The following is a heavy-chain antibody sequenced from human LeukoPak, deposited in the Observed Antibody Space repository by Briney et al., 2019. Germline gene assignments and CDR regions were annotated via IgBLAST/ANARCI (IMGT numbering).Heavy chain of an antibody. V-gene: IGHV3-23*01. D-gene: IGHD1-26*01. CDR2: ISGSGGST. CDR1: GFTFSSYA. Sequence: PGGSLRLSCAASGFTFSSYAMSLVRQAPGKGLEWVSGISGSGGSTYYADSVKGRLTISRDNSKNTLYLQMNSLRAEDTAVYYCAKGTVGGPTNWFDPWGQGALVTVSS. CDR3: AKGTVGGPTNWFDP. J-gene: IGHJ5*02.